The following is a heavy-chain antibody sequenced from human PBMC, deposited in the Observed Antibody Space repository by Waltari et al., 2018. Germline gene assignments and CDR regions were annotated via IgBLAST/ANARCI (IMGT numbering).Heavy chain of an antibody. CDR2: IYYSGST. J-gene: IGHJ4*02. CDR3: ARGDSSSWYYFDY. CDR1: GGSISSSSYH. V-gene: IGHV4-39*01. Sequence: QLQLQESGPGLVKPSETLSLTCTVSGGSISSSSYHWGWIRQPPGKGLEWIGSIYYSGSTYYNPSLKSRVTISVDTSKNQFSLKLSSVTAADTAVYYCARGDSSSWYYFDYWGQGTLVTVSS. D-gene: IGHD6-13*01.